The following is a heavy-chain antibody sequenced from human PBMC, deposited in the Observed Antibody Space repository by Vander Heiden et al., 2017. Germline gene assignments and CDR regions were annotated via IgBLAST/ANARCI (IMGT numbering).Heavy chain of an antibody. J-gene: IGHJ4*02. D-gene: IGHD3-22*01. V-gene: IGHV3-23*01. CDR3: ARNYYDSSGYFDY. CDR1: GFTFSSYA. CDR2: ISGSGGST. Sequence: EVQLLESGGGLVQPGGSLRLSCAAYGFTFSSYAMSWVRQAPGKGLEWVSAISGSGGSTYYADSVKGRFTISRDNSKNTLYLQMNSLRAEDTAVYYCARNYYDSSGYFDYWGQGTLVTVSS.